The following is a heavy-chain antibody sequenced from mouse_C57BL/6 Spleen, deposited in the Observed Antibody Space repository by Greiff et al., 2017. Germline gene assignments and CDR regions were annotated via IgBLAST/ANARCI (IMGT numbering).Heavy chain of an antibody. D-gene: IGHD2-10*02. J-gene: IGHJ1*03. CDR1: GYTFTSYW. CDR2: IHPNSGST. V-gene: IGHV1-64*01. CDR3: ARSRYDWYFDV. Sequence: QVQLQQPGAELVKPAASVKLSCKASGYTFTSYWMHWVKQRPGQGLEWIGMIHPNSGSTNYNEKFKSKATLTVDKSSSTAYMQLSSLTSEDSAVYYCARSRYDWYFDVWGTGTTVTVSS.